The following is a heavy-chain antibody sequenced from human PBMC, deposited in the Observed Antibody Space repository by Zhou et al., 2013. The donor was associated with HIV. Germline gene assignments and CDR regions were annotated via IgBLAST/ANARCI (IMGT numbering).Heavy chain of an antibody. D-gene: IGHD6-19*01. J-gene: IGHJ2*01. V-gene: IGHV1-69*16. CDR3: ARERGIAVGDAGWYFDL. Sequence: QVQLVQSGAEVKKPGSSVKVSCKTSGDTSTSHTVSWVRQVPGHGLQWMGGTVLRLGEVSYAQVFQDRVTITTDDATSTAYMELSSLRSEDTAVYYCARERGIAVGDAGWYFDLWGRGTLVTVSS. CDR2: TVLRLGEV. CDR1: GDTSTSHT.